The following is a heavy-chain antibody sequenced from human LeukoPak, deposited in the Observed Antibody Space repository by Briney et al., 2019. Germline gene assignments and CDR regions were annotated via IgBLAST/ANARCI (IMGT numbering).Heavy chain of an antibody. CDR1: GYTFTGYY. J-gene: IGHJ5*02. CDR2: INPNSGGT. V-gene: IGHV1-2*02. D-gene: IGHD1-26*01. Sequence: GASVKVSCKASGYTFTGYYMHWVRQAPGQGLEWMGWINPNSGGTNYAQKFQSRVTMTRDTSISTAYMELSRLRSDDTAVYYCARSGSYYHNWFDPWGQGTLVTVSS. CDR3: ARSGSYYHNWFDP.